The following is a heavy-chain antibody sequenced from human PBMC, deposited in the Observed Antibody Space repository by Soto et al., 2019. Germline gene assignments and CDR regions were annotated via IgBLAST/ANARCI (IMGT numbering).Heavy chain of an antibody. CDR3: ASGAPGGGFFDY. CDR1: VFTFSIYY. CDR2: IGTAGDP. J-gene: IGHJ4*02. D-gene: IGHD3-16*01. Sequence: PWGSKILSCAASVFTFSIYYMHWVRQATGKGLEWVSAIGTAGDPYYPCSVKGRFTIFRENAKNSLYLQMNSLRAGDTAVYYCASGAPGGGFFDYWGQGTLVTVSS. V-gene: IGHV3-13*05.